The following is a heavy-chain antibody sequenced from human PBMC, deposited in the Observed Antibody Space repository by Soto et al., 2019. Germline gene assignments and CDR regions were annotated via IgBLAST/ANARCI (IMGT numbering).Heavy chain of an antibody. CDR2: LNGNGVAT. J-gene: IGHJ2*01. CDR3: AKMRGSKMRDWCFDF. V-gene: IGHV3-23*01. D-gene: IGHD3-10*01. Sequence: EVQLLESGGGSIQPGGSLRLSCAASGFIFSNYAMSWVRQAPGKGLEWVSALNGNGVATFYADSVKGRFTISRDNSKNPLYVQMNNLRDEDTAVYFCAKMRGSKMRDWCFDFWGRGTLVTVSS. CDR1: GFIFSNYA.